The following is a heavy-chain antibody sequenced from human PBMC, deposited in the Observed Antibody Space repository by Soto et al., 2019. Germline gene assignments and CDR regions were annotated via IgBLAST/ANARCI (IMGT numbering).Heavy chain of an antibody. D-gene: IGHD3-10*01. CDR2: VQYRGST. Sequence: SETLSLTCAVDGGSFSAYYWALSRQPPGKGLEWIGTVQYRGSTYYNPSLKSRVTMSLDTSKNQYSLRLSSVTDAETAVYFCAGIFWFGALLFDYWGPGTLVTVSS. J-gene: IGHJ4*02. CDR3: AGIFWFGALLFDY. CDR1: GGSFSAYY. V-gene: IGHV4-34*01.